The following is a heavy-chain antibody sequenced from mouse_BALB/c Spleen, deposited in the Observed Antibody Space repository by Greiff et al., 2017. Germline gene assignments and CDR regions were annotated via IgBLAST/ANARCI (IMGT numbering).Heavy chain of an antibody. CDR3: ARQYGNPYAMDY. J-gene: IGHJ4*01. CDR1: GFTFSSYA. D-gene: IGHD2-10*02. Sequence: EVQVVESGGGLVKPGGSLKLSCAASGFTFSSYAMSWVRQTPEKRLEWVATISSGGSYTYYPDSVKGRFTISRDNAKNTLYLQMSSLRSEDTAMYYCARQYGNPYAMDYWGQGTSVTVSS. CDR2: ISSGGSYT. V-gene: IGHV5-9-3*01.